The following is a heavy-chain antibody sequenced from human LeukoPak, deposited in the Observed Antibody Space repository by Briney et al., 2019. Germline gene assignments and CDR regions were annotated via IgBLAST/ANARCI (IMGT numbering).Heavy chain of an antibody. CDR1: GDSISSYY. CDR3: ARDAAGTDY. V-gene: IGHV4-59*01. Sequence: SETLSLTCTVSGDSISSYYWSWIRQPPGKGLEWIGYIYETGSTNYNPSLKSRVTISVDTSKNQFSLKLRFLTAADTAVYYCARDAAGTDYWGQGTLVTVS. J-gene: IGHJ4*02. D-gene: IGHD6-13*01. CDR2: IYETGST.